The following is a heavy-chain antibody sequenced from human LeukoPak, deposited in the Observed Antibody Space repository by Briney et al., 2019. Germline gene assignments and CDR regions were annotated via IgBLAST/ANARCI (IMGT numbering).Heavy chain of an antibody. D-gene: IGHD3-22*01. CDR3: AKMREPYYYDSSGPEGAFDI. J-gene: IGHJ3*02. Sequence: GSIGYADSVKGRFTISRDNAKNSLYLQMNSLRAEDTALYYCAKMREPYYYDSSGPEGAFDIWGQGTMVTVSS. CDR2: GSI. V-gene: IGHV3-9*01.